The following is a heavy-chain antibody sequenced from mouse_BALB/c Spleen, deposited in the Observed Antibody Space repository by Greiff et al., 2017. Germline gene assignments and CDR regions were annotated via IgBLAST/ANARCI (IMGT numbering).Heavy chain of an antibody. D-gene: IGHD1-1*01. CDR3: ARDYGSSYQAWFAY. Sequence: LVESGPELEKPGASVKISCKASGYSFTGYNMNWVKQSNGKSLEWIGNIDPYYGGTSYNQKFKGKATLTVDKSSSTAYMQLKSLTSEDSAVYYCARDYGSSYQAWFAYWGQGTLVTVSA. V-gene: IGHV1-39*01. J-gene: IGHJ3*01. CDR1: GYSFTGYN. CDR2: IDPYYGGT.